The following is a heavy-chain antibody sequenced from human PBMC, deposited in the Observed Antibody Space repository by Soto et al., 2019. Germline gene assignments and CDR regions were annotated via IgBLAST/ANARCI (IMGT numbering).Heavy chain of an antibody. CDR1: GYSFTSYC. V-gene: IGHV5-10-1*01. J-gene: IGHJ4*02. D-gene: IGHD6-13*01. Sequence: ESLKNSCKGSGYSFTSYCCSWVRQMPGKGLEWMGRIDPSDSYTNYSPSFQGHVTLSADKSISTAFLQWSSLKASDTAMYYCARVSVAAAGTPVDYWGQGTLVTVSS. CDR3: ARVSVAAAGTPVDY. CDR2: IDPSDSYT.